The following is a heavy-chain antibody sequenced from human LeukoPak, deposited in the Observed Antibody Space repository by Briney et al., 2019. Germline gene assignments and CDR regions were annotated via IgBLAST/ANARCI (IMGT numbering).Heavy chain of an antibody. D-gene: IGHD4-17*01. J-gene: IGHJ3*02. CDR2: ISSSSSTI. CDR1: GFTFSSYS. V-gene: IGHV3-48*01. Sequence: GGSLRLSCAASGFTFSSYSMTWVRQAPGKGLEWVSYISSSSSTIYYADSVKGRFTISRDNAKNSLYLQMNSLRAEDTAVYYCAREEDYALTPDAFDIWGQGTMVTVSS. CDR3: AREEDYALTPDAFDI.